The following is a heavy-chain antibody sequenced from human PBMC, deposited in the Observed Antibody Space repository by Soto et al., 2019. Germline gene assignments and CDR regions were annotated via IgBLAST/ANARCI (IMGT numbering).Heavy chain of an antibody. CDR2: IKQDGSEK. V-gene: IGHV3-7*01. CDR1: GFTFSSYW. Sequence: GGSLRLSCAASGFTFSSYWMSWVRQAPGKGLEWVANIKQDGSEKYYVDSVKGRFTISRDNAKNSLYLQMNSLRAEDTAVYYCARLRSVEWLSPHYFDYWGQGTLVTVSS. J-gene: IGHJ4*02. CDR3: ARLRSVEWLSPHYFDY. D-gene: IGHD3-3*01.